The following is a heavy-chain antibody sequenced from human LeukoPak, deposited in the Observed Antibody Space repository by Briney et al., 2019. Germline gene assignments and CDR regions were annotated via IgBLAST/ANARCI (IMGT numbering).Heavy chain of an antibody. Sequence: GASVKVSCKASGYTFTGYYMHWVRQTPGQGLQWMGWISAHNGSTNYAQKLQGRVTLTTDTSTSTVYMELRSLTSDDTAVYYCARAETTLLLNYWGQGTLVTVSS. CDR2: ISAHNGST. D-gene: IGHD4-11*01. CDR1: GYTFTGYY. CDR3: ARAETTLLLNY. V-gene: IGHV1-18*04. J-gene: IGHJ4*02.